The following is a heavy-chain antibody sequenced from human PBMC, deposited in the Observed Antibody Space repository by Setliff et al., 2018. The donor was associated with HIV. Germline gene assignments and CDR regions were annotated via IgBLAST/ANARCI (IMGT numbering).Heavy chain of an antibody. CDR1: GFEFSDYY. CDR2: ISPSGSTL. D-gene: IGHD6-13*01. V-gene: IGHV3-11*01. J-gene: IGHJ6*03. Sequence: RLSCAASGFEFSDYYMSWIRQAPGKGLEWVSYISPSGSTLYYADSVKGRFTISRDNAKNSLHLQMNSLSAEDTAVYYCASWPSSYWSYSYYYIDVWGKGTTVTVSS. CDR3: ASWPSSYWSYSYYYIDV.